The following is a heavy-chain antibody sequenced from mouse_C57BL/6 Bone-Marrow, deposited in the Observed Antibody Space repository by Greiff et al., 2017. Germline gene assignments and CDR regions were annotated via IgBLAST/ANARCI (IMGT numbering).Heavy chain of an antibody. D-gene: IGHD2-5*01. CDR3: AILYSNCAYDMEY. Sequence: QVQLKQPGAELVKPGASVKVSCKASGYTFTSYWMHWVKQRPGQGLEWIGRIYPADSDTNYNQKFKGKATLTVYKSSSTAYMRLSSLTSAASAVYCRAILYSNCAYDMEYWGQGASVTVAS. CDR2: IYPADSDT. J-gene: IGHJ4*01. CDR1: GYTFTSYW. V-gene: IGHV1-74*01.